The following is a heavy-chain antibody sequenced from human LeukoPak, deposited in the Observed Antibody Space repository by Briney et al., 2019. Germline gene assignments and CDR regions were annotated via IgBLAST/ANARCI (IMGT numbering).Heavy chain of an antibody. Sequence: PGGSLRLSCTASRFTFSSYWMGWVRQAPGKGPEWVANINQDGNEMQYVESMKGRFTISRDNAKNSLYLQMNSLRVDDTAVYYCARPSYNSGSYFDYWGQETLVTVS. CDR1: RFTFSSYW. J-gene: IGHJ4*02. CDR3: ARPSYNSGSYFDY. D-gene: IGHD3-10*01. CDR2: INQDGNEM. V-gene: IGHV3-7*01.